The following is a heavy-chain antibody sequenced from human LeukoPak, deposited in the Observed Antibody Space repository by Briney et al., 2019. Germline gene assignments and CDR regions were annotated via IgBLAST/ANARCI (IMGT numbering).Heavy chain of an antibody. CDR2: ISGSGGST. Sequence: GGSLRLSCAASGFTFSSYAMSWVRQAPGKGLEWVSAISGSGGSTDYADSVKGRFTVSRDNSRNTLYLQMNSLRAEDTAVYYCAKPHDPGYGSGWYSYWGQGTLVTVSS. CDR1: GFTFSSYA. CDR3: AKPHDPGYGSGWYSY. D-gene: IGHD6-19*01. V-gene: IGHV3-23*01. J-gene: IGHJ4*02.